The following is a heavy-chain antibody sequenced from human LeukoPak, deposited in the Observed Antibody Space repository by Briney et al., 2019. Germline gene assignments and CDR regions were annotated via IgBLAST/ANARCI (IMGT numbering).Heavy chain of an antibody. Sequence: ASVKVSCKASGYTFTSYGISWVRQAPGQGLEWMGWISAYNGNTNYAQKLQGRVTMTTDTSTSTAYMELRSLRSDDTAVYYCARSYCGGDCYPARDYWGQGTLVTVSS. CDR2: ISAYNGNT. V-gene: IGHV1-18*01. CDR3: ARSYCGGDCYPARDY. D-gene: IGHD2-21*02. J-gene: IGHJ4*02. CDR1: GYTFTSYG.